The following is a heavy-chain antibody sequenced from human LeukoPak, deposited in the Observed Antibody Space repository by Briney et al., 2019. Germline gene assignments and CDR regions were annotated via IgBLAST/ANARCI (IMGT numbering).Heavy chain of an antibody. Sequence: LTGGSLRLSCAASGFTFSSYSMNWVRQAPGKGLEWVSYISSSSSTIYYADSVKGRFTISRDNAKNSLYLQMNSLRAEDTAVYYCARDLGSGGSGLPSYYYYGMDVWGQGTTVTVSS. CDR1: GFTFSSYS. J-gene: IGHJ6*02. CDR3: ARDLGSGGSGLPSYYYYGMDV. V-gene: IGHV3-48*04. CDR2: ISSSSSTI. D-gene: IGHD3-10*01.